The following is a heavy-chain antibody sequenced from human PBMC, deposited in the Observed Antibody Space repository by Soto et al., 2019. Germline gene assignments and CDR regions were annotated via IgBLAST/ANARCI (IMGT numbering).Heavy chain of an antibody. D-gene: IGHD5-18*01. CDR1: GFTFSSYG. CDR2: IWYDGSNK. CDR3: ARDTANTAYYYYYGMDV. Sequence: GGSLRLSCAASGFTFSSYGMHWVRQAPGKGLEWVAVIWYDGSNKYYADSVKGRFTISRDNSKNTLYLQMNSLRAEDTAVYYCARDTANTAYYYYYGMDVWGQGTTVTVSS. J-gene: IGHJ6*02. V-gene: IGHV3-33*01.